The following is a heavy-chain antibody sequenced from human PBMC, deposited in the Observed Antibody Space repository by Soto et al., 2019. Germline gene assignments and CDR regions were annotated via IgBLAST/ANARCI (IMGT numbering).Heavy chain of an antibody. V-gene: IGHV4-34*01. CDR2: INHSGST. Sequence: LSLTCAVYGGSFSGYYWSWIRQPPGKGLEWIGEINHSGSTNYNPSLKSRVTISVDTSKSQFSLKVFSATAADTAVYYCARASYRKNWFDPWGQGTLVTVSS. J-gene: IGHJ5*02. CDR1: GGSFSGYY. CDR3: ARASYRKNWFDP. D-gene: IGHD1-1*01.